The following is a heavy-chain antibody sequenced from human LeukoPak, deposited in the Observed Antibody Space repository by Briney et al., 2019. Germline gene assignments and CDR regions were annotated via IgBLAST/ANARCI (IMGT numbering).Heavy chain of an antibody. V-gene: IGHV4-39*01. Sequence: PSETLSLTCAVSGGSISSSSYYWGWIRQPPGKGLEWIGSIYYSGSTYYNPSLKSRVTISVDTSKNQFSLKLSSVTAADTAVYYCARHVGYDFWSGYPLHYFDYWGQGTLVTVSS. D-gene: IGHD3-3*01. CDR3: ARHVGYDFWSGYPLHYFDY. J-gene: IGHJ4*02. CDR1: GGSISSSSYY. CDR2: IYYSGST.